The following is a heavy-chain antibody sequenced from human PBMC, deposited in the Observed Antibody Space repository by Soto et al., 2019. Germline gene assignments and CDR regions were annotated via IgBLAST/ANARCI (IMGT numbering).Heavy chain of an antibody. CDR3: ARDSPPGSLVRVYNWFDP. CDR1: GYTFTSYG. J-gene: IGHJ5*02. V-gene: IGHV1-18*01. Sequence: ASVKVSCKASGYTFTSYGISWVRQAPGQGLEWMGWISAYNGNTNYAQKLQGRVTMTTDTSTSTAYMELRSLRSDDTAVYYCARDSPPGSLVRVYNWFDPWGQGTLVTVSS. CDR2: ISAYNGNT. D-gene: IGHD6-6*01.